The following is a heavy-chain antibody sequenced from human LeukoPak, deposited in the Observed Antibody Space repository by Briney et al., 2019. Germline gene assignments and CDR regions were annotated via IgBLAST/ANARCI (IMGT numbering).Heavy chain of an antibody. V-gene: IGHV3-66*01. Sequence: PGGSLRLSCVASGFTVSSNYMRWVRQAPGKGLGWVSVIYSGANTYYADSVKGRFTISRDDSKNTLYLQMNSLRAEDTAVYYCARDPSGNGHVFDIWGQGTMVTVSS. CDR1: GFTVSSNY. J-gene: IGHJ3*02. CDR3: ARDPSGNGHVFDI. D-gene: IGHD3-10*01. CDR2: IYSGANT.